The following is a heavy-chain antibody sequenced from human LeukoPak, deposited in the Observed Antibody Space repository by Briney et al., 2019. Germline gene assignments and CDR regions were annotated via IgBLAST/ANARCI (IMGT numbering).Heavy chain of an antibody. CDR1: GGTFSSYA. CDR2: IIPIFGTA. CDR3: ARLGMRQQHPWSGSSCYYYYMDV. V-gene: IGHV1-69*13. D-gene: IGHD6-13*01. J-gene: IGHJ6*03. Sequence: ASVKVSCKASGGTFSSYAISWVRQAPGQGLEWMGGIIPIFGTANYAQKFQGRVTITADESTSTAYMELSSLRSEDTAVYYCARLGMRQQHPWSGSSCYYYYMDVWGKGTTVTVSS.